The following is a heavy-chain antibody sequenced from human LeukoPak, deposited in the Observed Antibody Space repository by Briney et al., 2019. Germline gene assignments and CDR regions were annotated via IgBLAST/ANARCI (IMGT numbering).Heavy chain of an antibody. D-gene: IGHD3-3*01. CDR1: GYTFTIYD. CDR3: ARGRLSDDLEWLLPVPFDP. V-gene: IGHV1-8*01. J-gene: IGHJ5*02. CDR2: MNLNSGNT. Sequence: ASVTVSFTASGYTFTIYDINWVRQATGQGLEWMGWMNLNSGNTGYAQKFQGRVTMTRNTSISTAYMELSSLRSEDTAVYYCARGRLSDDLEWLLPVPFDPWGQGTLVTVSS.